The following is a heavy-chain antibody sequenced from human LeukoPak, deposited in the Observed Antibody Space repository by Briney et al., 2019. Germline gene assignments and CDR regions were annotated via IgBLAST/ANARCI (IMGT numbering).Heavy chain of an antibody. CDR3: TTVLPSGGVHDY. V-gene: IGHV3-15*01. CDR2: IKSKTDGGTT. D-gene: IGHD2-8*02. J-gene: IGHJ4*02. Sequence: GGSLRLSCAASGFTFSNAWMSWVRQAPGKGLEWVGRIKSKTDGGTTDYAAPVKGRFTISRDDSKNTLYLQMNGLKTEDTAVYYCTTVLPSGGVHDYWGQGTLVTVSS. CDR1: GFTFSNAW.